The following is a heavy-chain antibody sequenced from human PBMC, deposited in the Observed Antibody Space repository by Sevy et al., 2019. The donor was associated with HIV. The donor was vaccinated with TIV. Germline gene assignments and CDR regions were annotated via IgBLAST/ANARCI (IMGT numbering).Heavy chain of an antibody. CDR3: AKVLHIVVVPAAIDYYYGMDV. CDR2: IRFDGTIQ. D-gene: IGHD2-2*01. Sequence: GGSLRLSCAASGFTFSTYGKHWVRQAPGKGLEWVAFIRFDGTIQYYTDSVKGRLTISRDNSKNTLYLQMNSLRAEDTAVYFCAKVLHIVVVPAAIDYYYGMDVWGQGTTVTVSS. V-gene: IGHV3-30*02. CDR1: GFTFSTYG. J-gene: IGHJ6*02.